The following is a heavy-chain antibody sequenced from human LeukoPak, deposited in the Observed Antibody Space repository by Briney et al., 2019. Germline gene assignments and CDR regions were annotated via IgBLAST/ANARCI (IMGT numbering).Heavy chain of an antibody. D-gene: IGHD3-22*01. CDR3: ATQLGYYDSSGYDFDY. Sequence: ASVKVSCKASGYTFTNYGITWVRQAPGQGLEWMGWISAYNGHTNYAQTFQGRVTMTTDTSTSTAYMELRSLISDDTAVYYCATQLGYYDSSGYDFDYWGQGTLVTVSS. J-gene: IGHJ4*02. V-gene: IGHV1-18*01. CDR2: ISAYNGHT. CDR1: GYTFTNYG.